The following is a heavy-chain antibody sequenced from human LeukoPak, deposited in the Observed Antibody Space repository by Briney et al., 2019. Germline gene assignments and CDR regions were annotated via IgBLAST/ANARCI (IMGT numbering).Heavy chain of an antibody. CDR3: ARDYGDTFDY. D-gene: IGHD4-17*01. CDR2: IYHSGSA. Sequence: SETLSLTCAVSGGSISSGGYSWSWIRQPPGKGLEWIGYIYHSGSAYYNPSLKSRVTISVDRSKNQFSLKLSSVTAADTAVYYCARDYGDTFDYWGQGTLVTVSS. J-gene: IGHJ4*02. V-gene: IGHV4-30-2*01. CDR1: GGSISSGGYS.